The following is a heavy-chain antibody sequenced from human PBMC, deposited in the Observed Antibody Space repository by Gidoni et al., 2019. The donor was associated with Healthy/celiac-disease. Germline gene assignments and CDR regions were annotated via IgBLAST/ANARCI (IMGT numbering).Heavy chain of an antibody. V-gene: IGHV3-23*01. CDR3: AKHLLDFWRGFDY. CDR1: GFTFSSYA. CDR2: ISGSGGST. Sequence: VQLLVSGGGLVQPGGSLSLSCAASGFTFSSYAMSWVRQAPGKGLEWVSAISGSGGSTYYADSGKGRFTISRDNSKNTLYLQMNSLRAEDTAVYYCAKHLLDFWRGFDYWGQGTLVTVSS. D-gene: IGHD3-3*01. J-gene: IGHJ4*02.